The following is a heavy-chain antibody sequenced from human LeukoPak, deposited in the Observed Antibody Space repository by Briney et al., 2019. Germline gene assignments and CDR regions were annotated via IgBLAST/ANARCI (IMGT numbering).Heavy chain of an antibody. CDR2: IYYSGST. J-gene: IGHJ5*02. CDR1: GGSISSYY. D-gene: IGHD3-16*01. Sequence: SETLSLTCTVSGGSISSYYWSWIRQPPGKGLEWIGYIYYSGSTNYNPSLKSRVTISVNTSRNQFSLKLSSVTAADTAVYYCARVRMGIDPWGQGTLVTVSS. CDR3: ARVRMGIDP. V-gene: IGHV4-59*01.